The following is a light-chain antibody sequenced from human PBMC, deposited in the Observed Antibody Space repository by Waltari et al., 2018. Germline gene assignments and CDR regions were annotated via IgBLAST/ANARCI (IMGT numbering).Light chain of an antibody. V-gene: IGKV3-20*01. Sequence: EIVLTQSPRTLSLSPGERATLSCRASQTVSTSSLAWYQQKLGQAPSLPLYGPSRRAPGIPDRFSGSGSGTDFTLTISRLEPEDFAMYYCQQYGGSPPMYTFGQGTKLEIK. CDR3: QQYGGSPPMYT. CDR2: GPS. J-gene: IGKJ2*01. CDR1: QTVSTSS.